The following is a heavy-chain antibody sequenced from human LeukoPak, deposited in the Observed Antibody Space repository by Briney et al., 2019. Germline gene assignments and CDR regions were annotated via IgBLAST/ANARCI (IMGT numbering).Heavy chain of an antibody. CDR1: GFTFSSYD. CDR3: ARWFGHTYAGGFDY. V-gene: IGHV3-13*01. D-gene: IGHD3-10*01. Sequence: GGSLRLSCAASGFTFSSYDMHWVRQATGKGLEWVSAIGTAGDTYYPGSVKGRFTISRENAKNSLYLQMNSLRAGDTAVYYCARWFGHTYAGGFDYWGQGTLVTVSS. J-gene: IGHJ4*02. CDR2: IGTAGDT.